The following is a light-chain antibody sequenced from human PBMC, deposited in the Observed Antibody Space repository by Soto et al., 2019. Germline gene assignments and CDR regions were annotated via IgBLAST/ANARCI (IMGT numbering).Light chain of an antibody. CDR1: GSDAATHNL. CDR2: ECT. Sequence: QSVLSRPSSESVAPGQSGTISCTLSGSDAATHNLVPWYQQPPGTAPKLLIYECTKRPSGVPNRSSGSKSGTTASLTISGLQAEDEADYYCCSFASSITFSYVLGTGTKVTVL. J-gene: IGLJ1*01. V-gene: IGLV2-23*03. CDR3: CSFASSITFSYV.